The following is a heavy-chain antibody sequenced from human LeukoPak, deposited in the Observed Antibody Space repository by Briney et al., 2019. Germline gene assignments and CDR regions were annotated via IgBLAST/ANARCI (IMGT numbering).Heavy chain of an antibody. J-gene: IGHJ2*01. CDR2: IIPIFGTA. CDR1: GGTFSSYA. V-gene: IGHV1-69*05. CDR3: ARSLGIVGTYYWYFDL. Sequence: SVKVSCKASGGTFSSYAISWVRQAPGQGLEWMGGIIPIFGTANYAQKFQGRVTITTDESTSTAYMELSSLRSEDTAVYHCARSLGIVGTYYWYFDLWGRGTLVTVSS. D-gene: IGHD7-27*01.